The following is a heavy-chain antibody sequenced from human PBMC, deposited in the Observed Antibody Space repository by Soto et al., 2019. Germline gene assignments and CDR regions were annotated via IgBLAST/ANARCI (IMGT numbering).Heavy chain of an antibody. CDR1: GGSISSSPYY. D-gene: IGHD1-1*01. CDR3: ARHGPLSNNWNQLDY. CDR2: IYYNGNT. J-gene: IGHJ4*02. Sequence: QLQLQESGPGLVKPSETLSLTCTVSGGSISSSPYYWGWIRQPPGKWLEWIGNIYYNGNTFYNPSLKSRVTISVNTSKNQFSLKLSSVTAADTAVYYCARHGPLSNNWNQLDYWGQGTLVTVSS. V-gene: IGHV4-39*01.